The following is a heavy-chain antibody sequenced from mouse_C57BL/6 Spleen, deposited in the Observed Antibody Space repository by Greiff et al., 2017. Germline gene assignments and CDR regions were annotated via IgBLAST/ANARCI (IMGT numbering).Heavy chain of an antibody. CDR3: CREVTGEYYAMDY. CDR1: GFNIKDSY. CDR2: IDPEDGET. Sequence: EVQLQQSGAELVKPGASVKLSCTASGFNIKDSYMHWVKQRTEQGLEWIGRIDPEDGETKYAPKFQGKATITAAPSSNTAYLQLSSLTSEDTAVDYCCREVTGEYYAMDYWGQGTSVTVSS. J-gene: IGHJ4*01. V-gene: IGHV14-2*01. D-gene: IGHD4-1*01.